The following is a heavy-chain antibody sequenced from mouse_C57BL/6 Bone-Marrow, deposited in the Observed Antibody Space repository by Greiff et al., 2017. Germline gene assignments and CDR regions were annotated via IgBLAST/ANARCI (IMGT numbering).Heavy chain of an antibody. CDR1: GYSFTGYY. CDR2: INPSTGGT. D-gene: IGHD2-4*01. CDR3: ARIYYDYDGSLDLAMDY. V-gene: IGHV1-42*01. J-gene: IGHJ4*01. Sequence: VHVNQSGPELVKPGASVKISCKASGYSFTGYYMNWVKQSPEQSLEWIGEINPSTGGTTYNQKFKAKATLTVDKSSSTAYMQLKSLTSEDSAVYYCARIYYDYDGSLDLAMDYWGQGTSVTVSS.